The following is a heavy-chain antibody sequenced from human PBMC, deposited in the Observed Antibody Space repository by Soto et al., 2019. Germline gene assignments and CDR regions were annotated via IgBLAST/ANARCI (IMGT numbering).Heavy chain of an antibody. V-gene: IGHV1-69*13. CDR2: IIPIFGTA. CDR1: GCTFSSYA. J-gene: IGHJ4*02. CDR3: AKGLPLSYFDY. Sequence: GASVKVSCKASGCTFSSYAISWVRQAPGQGLEWMGGIIPIFGTANYAQKFQGRVTITADESTSTAYMELSSLRSEDTAVYYCAKGLPLSYFDYWGQGTLVTVSS.